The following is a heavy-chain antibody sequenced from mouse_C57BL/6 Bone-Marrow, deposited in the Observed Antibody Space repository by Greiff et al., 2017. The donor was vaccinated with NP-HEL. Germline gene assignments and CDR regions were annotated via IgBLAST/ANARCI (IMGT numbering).Heavy chain of an antibody. CDR3: ARSLIYDGYTGPPFAY. CDR2: IHPNSGST. V-gene: IGHV1-64*01. D-gene: IGHD2-3*01. Sequence: QVQLQQPGAELVKPGASVKLSCKASGYTFTSYWMHWVKQRPGQGLEWIGMIHPNSGSTNYNEKFKSKATLTVDKSYSTAYMQLSILTSEDSAVYYCARSLIYDGYTGPPFAYWRHGTLVTVSA. J-gene: IGHJ3*01. CDR1: GYTFTSYW.